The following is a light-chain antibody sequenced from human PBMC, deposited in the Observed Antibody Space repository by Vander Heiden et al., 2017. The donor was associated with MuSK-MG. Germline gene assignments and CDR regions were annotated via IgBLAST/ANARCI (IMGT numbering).Light chain of an antibody. J-gene: IGLJ2*01. V-gene: IGLV1-40*01. CDR1: SSNIGAGYD. CDR3: PYYSSSLVV. CDR2: GSS. Sequence: QSVLTQPPSVPGAPGQRATIPCTGSSSNIGAGYDVHWYQQLRGTAPKLLYYGSSNPPSGVPDLFSCSKSSTSAPPTIAGLQAEDDAYYYCPYYSSSLVVFGAGTKLTVL.